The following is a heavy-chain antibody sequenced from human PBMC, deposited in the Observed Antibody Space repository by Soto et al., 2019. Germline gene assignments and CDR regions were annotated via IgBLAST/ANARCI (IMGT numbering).Heavy chain of an antibody. CDR1: EYSFTSYW. Sequence: PGESLKIFCTGSEYSFTSYWIGWVRQMPGKGLEWMGRIDPSDSYTNYSPSFQGHVTISADKSISTAYLQWSSLKASDTAMYYCARHSNQLLGFDYWGQGTLVTVSS. J-gene: IGHJ4*02. V-gene: IGHV5-10-1*01. CDR2: IDPSDSYT. CDR3: ARHSNQLLGFDY. D-gene: IGHD2-2*01.